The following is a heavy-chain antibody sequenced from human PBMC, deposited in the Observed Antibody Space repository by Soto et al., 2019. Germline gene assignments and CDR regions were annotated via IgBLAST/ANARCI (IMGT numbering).Heavy chain of an antibody. CDR3: VREEILVAYNWFDP. V-gene: IGHV6-1*01. J-gene: IGHJ5*02. Sequence: SQTLSLTCAISGDSVSSNSAAWNWIRQSPSRGLEWLGRTYYRSQWYSDYAVAVKGRITINPDTSKNQFSLQLNSVTPEDTALYYCVREEILVAYNWFDPWGQGTLVTVS. CDR2: TYYRSQWYS. D-gene: IGHD1-26*01. CDR1: GDSVSSNSAA.